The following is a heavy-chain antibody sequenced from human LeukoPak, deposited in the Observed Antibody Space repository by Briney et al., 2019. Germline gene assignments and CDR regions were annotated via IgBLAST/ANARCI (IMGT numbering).Heavy chain of an antibody. V-gene: IGHV4-34*01. CDR1: GASFSDSY. CDR3: ARGRIAVVGNNRVVNDY. J-gene: IGHJ4*02. D-gene: IGHD6-19*01. CDR2: INHSGST. Sequence: SETLSLTCAVYGASFSDSYWSWIRQSPEKGLEWIGEINHSGSTNYNPSLKSRVTISVDTSKNQFSLKLSSVTAADTAVYYCARGRIAVVGNNRVVNDYWGQGTLVTVSS.